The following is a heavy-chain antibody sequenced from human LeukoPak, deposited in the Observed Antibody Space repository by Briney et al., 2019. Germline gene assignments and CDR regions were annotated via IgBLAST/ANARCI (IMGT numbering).Heavy chain of an antibody. V-gene: IGHV4-4*07. J-gene: IGHJ4*02. CDR2: IYTSGST. Sequence: SETLSLTCTVSGGSISSYHWSWIRQPAGKGLEWIGRIYTSGSTNYNPSLKSRVTMSVDMSKNQFSLKLSSVTAADTAVYYCARDGTVTRLDYWGQGTLVTVSS. D-gene: IGHD4-11*01. CDR1: GGSISSYH. CDR3: ARDGTVTRLDY.